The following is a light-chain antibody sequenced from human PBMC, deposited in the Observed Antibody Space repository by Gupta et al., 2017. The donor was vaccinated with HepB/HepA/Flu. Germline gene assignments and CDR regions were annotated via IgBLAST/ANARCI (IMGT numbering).Light chain of an antibody. CDR2: AAT. CDR1: QSISNY. J-gene: IGKJ3*01. V-gene: IGKV1-39*01. Sequence: DIQMSQSPSSLSASVVDRVTIPCLARQSISNYLNWYQQKPGGAPKLLIYAATNLQSGVPSRYSGSGSGTDFTLTISSLQPEDVAAYYCHQSYSTPFTFGPGTKVEIK. CDR3: HQSYSTPFT.